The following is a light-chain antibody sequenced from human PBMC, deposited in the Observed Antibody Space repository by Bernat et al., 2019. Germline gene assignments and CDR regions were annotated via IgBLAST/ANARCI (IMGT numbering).Light chain of an antibody. J-gene: IGKJ5*01. V-gene: IGKV1-9*01. CDR2: GAS. CDR1: QVIGTY. CDR3: QQLDNFPLT. Sequence: DIQLTQSPSFLSASVGDRVTITCRASQVIGTYLAWYHQKPGKAPHLLIYGASTLQSGVPSRFSGSGSGTQFTLTISSLQPEDSATYYCQQLDNFPLTFGQGTRLEI.